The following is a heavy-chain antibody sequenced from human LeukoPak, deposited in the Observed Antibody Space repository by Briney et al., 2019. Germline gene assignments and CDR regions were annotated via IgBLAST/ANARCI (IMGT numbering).Heavy chain of an antibody. D-gene: IGHD3-10*01. V-gene: IGHV3-9*01. Sequence: GGSLRLSCAASGFTFDDYVMHWVRQAPGKGLEWVSSISWNSGSIAYADSVKGRFTISRDNAKNSLYLQMNSLRAEDTALYYCARRRVTVVRGVDITSYYFDYWGQGTLVTVSS. J-gene: IGHJ4*02. CDR3: ARRRVTVVRGVDITSYYFDY. CDR1: GFTFDDYV. CDR2: ISWNSGSI.